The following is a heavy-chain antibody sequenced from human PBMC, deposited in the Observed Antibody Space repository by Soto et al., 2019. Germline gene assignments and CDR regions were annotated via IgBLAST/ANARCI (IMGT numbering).Heavy chain of an antibody. CDR3: ARSLRGVTLYYYYGMNV. Sequence: SETLSLTCTVSGGSISSYYCSWIRQPPGKGLEWIGYIYYSGSTNYNPSLKSRVTISVDTSKNQFSLKLSSVTAADTAVYYCARSLRGVTLYYYYGMNVWGQGTTVTVSS. D-gene: IGHD2-15*01. CDR1: GGSISSYY. V-gene: IGHV4-59*01. J-gene: IGHJ6*02. CDR2: IYYSGST.